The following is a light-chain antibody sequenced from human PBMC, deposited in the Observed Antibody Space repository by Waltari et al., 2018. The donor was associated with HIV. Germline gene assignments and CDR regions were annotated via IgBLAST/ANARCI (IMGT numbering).Light chain of an antibody. Sequence: QSALTQPRSVSGSPGQSVTISCTGPSSDVGGSKYVSWYQQHPAKAPKLMIYDVTKRPSGVPDRFSGSKSVNTASLTISGLEAEDEADYYCCSYAGSYTLVFGGGTKLTVL. V-gene: IGLV2-11*01. CDR3: CSYAGSYTLV. CDR2: DVT. J-gene: IGLJ3*02. CDR1: SSDVGGSKY.